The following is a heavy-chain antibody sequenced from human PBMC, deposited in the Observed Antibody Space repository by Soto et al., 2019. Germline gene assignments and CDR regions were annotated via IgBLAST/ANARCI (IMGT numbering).Heavy chain of an antibody. J-gene: IGHJ4*02. D-gene: IGHD6-13*01. CDR2: IIPILGIA. V-gene: IGHV1-69*04. Sequence: SVKVSWKDSGGTFRFKSRSWARQAPGQGLEWMGRIIPILGIANYAQKFQGRVTITADKSTSTAYMELSSLRSEDTAVYYCARASGAAATFDYWGQGALVTVSS. CDR3: ARASGAAATFDY. CDR1: GGTFRFKS.